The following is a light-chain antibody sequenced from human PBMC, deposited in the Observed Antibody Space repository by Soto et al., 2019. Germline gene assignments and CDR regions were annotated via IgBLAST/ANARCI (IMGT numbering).Light chain of an antibody. Sequence: EIVLTQSPGTLSLSPGERATLSCRASQSVSANNLAWYQQKAGQAPRLLIYSASSRAPGIPDRFSGRGSGTDFTLTISRLEPEDFAVYFCQQYSDFPMTFGQGTRLEIK. CDR2: SAS. J-gene: IGKJ5*01. V-gene: IGKV3-20*01. CDR1: QSVSANN. CDR3: QQYSDFPMT.